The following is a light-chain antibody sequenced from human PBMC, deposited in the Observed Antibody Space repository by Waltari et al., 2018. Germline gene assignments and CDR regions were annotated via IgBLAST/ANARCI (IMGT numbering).Light chain of an antibody. J-gene: IGKJ1*01. V-gene: IGKV1-5*03. CDR3: QQYNSYSVT. CDR2: KAS. CDR1: QSIRSW. Sequence: DIQMTQSPSTLSASVGDRVTITCRASQSIRSWLAWYQQKPGKAPKLLIYKASSLESGVPSRFSGSGSGTEFTLTISSLQPDDFATYYCQQYNSYSVTFGQGTKVEIK.